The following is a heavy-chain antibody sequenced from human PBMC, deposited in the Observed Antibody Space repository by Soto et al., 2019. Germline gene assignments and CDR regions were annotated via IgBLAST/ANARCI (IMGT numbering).Heavy chain of an antibody. CDR2: ISGSGGST. J-gene: IGHJ6*02. CDR1: GFTFSSYA. CDR3: AKGTIFGVVRSYGMDV. D-gene: IGHD3-3*01. Sequence: GGSLRLSCAASGFTFSSYAMSWVRQAPGKGLEWVSAISGSGGSTYYADSVKGRFTISRDNSKNTLYLQMNSLRAEDTAVYYCAKGTIFGVVRSYGMDVWGQGTSVTVSS. V-gene: IGHV3-23*01.